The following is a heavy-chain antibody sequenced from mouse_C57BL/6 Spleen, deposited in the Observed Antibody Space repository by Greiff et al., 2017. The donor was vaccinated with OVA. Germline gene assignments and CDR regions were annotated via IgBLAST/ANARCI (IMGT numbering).Heavy chain of an antibody. CDR1: GFTFSSYG. V-gene: IGHV5-6*01. CDR3: ARQDKYFDY. CDR2: ISSGGSYT. Sequence: VQLKESGGDLVKPGGSLKLSCAASGFTFSSYGMSWVRQTPDKRLEWVATISSGGSYTDYPDSVKGRFTISRDNAKNTLYLQMSSLKSEDTAMYYCARQDKYFDYWGQGTTLTVSS. J-gene: IGHJ2*01.